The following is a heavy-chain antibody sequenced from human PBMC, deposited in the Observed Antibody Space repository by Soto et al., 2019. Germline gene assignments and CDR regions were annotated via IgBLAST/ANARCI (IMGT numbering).Heavy chain of an antibody. V-gene: IGHV4-34*01. CDR1: GGSFSGYY. CDR2: INHSGST. Sequence: SETLSLTCAVYGGSFSGYYWSWIRQPPGKGLEWIGEINHSGSTNYNPSLKSRVTISVDTSKNQFSLKLSSVTAADTAVYYCARGRAERYNWNYDYYYYMDVWGKGTTVTVSS. CDR3: ARGRAERYNWNYDYYYYMDV. D-gene: IGHD1-20*01. J-gene: IGHJ6*03.